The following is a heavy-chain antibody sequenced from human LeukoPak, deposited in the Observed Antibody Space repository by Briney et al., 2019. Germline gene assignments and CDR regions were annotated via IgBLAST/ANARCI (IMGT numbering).Heavy chain of an antibody. J-gene: IGHJ4*02. CDR1: GFTFSNYG. D-gene: IGHD3-10*01. CDR2: IWYDGSNK. V-gene: IGHV3-33*06. Sequence: GGSLRLSCAASGFTFSNYGMHWVRQAPGKGLEWVAVIWYDGSNKYYADSVKGRFTISRDNSKNTLYLQMSSLRAEDTAVYYCAKDYYGRSGGIDYWGQGTLVTVSS. CDR3: AKDYYGRSGGIDY.